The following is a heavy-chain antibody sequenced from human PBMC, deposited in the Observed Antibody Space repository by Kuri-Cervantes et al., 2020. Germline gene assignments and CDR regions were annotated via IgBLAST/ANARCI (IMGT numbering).Heavy chain of an antibody. J-gene: IGHJ4*02. D-gene: IGHD3-22*01. CDR1: GYTFTSYD. Sequence: ASVKVSCKASGYTFTSYDSNWVRQATGQGLEWMGWMNPNSGNTGYAQKFQGRVTMTRNTSISTAYMELSSLRSEDTAVYYCARGPYYYDSSGSSGFDYWGQGTLVTVSS. CDR2: MNPNSGNT. V-gene: IGHV1-8*01. CDR3: ARGPYYYDSSGSSGFDY.